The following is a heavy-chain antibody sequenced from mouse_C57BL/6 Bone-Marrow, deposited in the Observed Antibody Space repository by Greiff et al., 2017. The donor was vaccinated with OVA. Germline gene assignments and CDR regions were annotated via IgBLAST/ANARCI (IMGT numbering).Heavy chain of an antibody. V-gene: IGHV1-18*01. CDR3: ARSIYYGNSYAMDY. CDR1: GYTFTDYN. D-gene: IGHD2-1*01. J-gene: IGHJ4*01. CDR2: INPNNGGT. Sequence: VQLQQSGPELVKPGASVKIPCKASGYTFTDYNMDWVKQSHGKSLEWIGDINPNNGGTIYNQKFKGKATLTVDKSSSTAYMELRSLTSEDTAVYYCARSIYYGNSYAMDYWGQGTSVTVSS.